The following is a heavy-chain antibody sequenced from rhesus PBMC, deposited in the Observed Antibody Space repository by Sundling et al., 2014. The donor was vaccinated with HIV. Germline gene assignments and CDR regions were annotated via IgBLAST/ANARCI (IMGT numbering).Heavy chain of an antibody. V-gene: IGHV3-59*01. CDR2: ISYTGGST. CDR3: ASPSVNYYDSGHEY. CDR1: GFSFSDYY. Sequence: EVQLVESGGGLGKPGGSLRLSCTASGFSFSDYYMHWVRQAPGKGLEWVSGISYTGGSTYDADSVKGRFTISRDNAKNTLYLQMDSLRTEDTAVYYCASPSVNYYDSGHEYWGQGVLVTVSS. D-gene: IGHD3-28*01. J-gene: IGHJ4*01.